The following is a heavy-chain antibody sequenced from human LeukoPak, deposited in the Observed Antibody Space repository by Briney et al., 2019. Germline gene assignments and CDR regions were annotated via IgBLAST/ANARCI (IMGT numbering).Heavy chain of an antibody. Sequence: GGSLRLSCAASGFTFSSYAMSWVRQAPGKGLEWVSAISGSGGSTYYADSVKGRFTISRDNSKNTLYLQMNSLRAEDTAVYYCARTRITMIVGLASRFDYWGQGTLVTVSS. D-gene: IGHD3-22*01. CDR3: ARTRITMIVGLASRFDY. CDR2: ISGSGGST. V-gene: IGHV3-23*01. J-gene: IGHJ4*02. CDR1: GFTFSSYA.